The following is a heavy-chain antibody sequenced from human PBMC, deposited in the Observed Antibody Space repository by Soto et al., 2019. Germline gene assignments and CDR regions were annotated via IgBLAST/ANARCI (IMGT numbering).Heavy chain of an antibody. J-gene: IGHJ4*02. V-gene: IGHV3-23*01. CDR1: GFTFSSYA. CDR2: ISGSGGST. Sequence: GGSLRLSCAASGFTFSSYAMXRVRQAPGKGLEWVSAISGSGGSTYYADSVKGRFTISRDNSKNTLYLQMNSLRAEDTAVYYCATGLRFLEWLPQEPYYFDYWGQGTLVTVSS. CDR3: ATGLRFLEWLPQEPYYFDY. D-gene: IGHD3-3*01.